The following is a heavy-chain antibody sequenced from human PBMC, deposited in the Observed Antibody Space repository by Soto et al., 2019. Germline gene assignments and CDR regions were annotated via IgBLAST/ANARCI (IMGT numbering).Heavy chain of an antibody. CDR1: GDSVSSDSAA. D-gene: IGHD1-26*01. CDR3: ARAPPVLGANWSEH. V-gene: IGHV6-1*01. J-gene: IGHJ5*02. CDR2: TYYRSKWFD. Sequence: SQTLSLTCAISGDSVSSDSAAWNWIRQSPSRGLEWLGRTYYRSKWFDDYAVSVKSRIIINPDTSKNQFSLQLNSVTPEDTAVYYCARAPPVLGANWSEHWGKGKQVTVSS.